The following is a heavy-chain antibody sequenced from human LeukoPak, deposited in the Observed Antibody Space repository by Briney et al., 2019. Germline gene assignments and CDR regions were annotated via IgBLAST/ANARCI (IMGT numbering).Heavy chain of an antibody. D-gene: IGHD2-15*01. CDR2: INWNGGST. Sequence: GGSLRLSCAASGFTFDDYGMSWVRQVPGKGLEWVSGINWNGGSTGYADSVKGRFTISRDNAKNSLYLQMNSLRAEDTAVYYCARDPQYCSGGSCYSFDYWGQGTLVTVSS. CDR1: GFTFDDYG. J-gene: IGHJ4*02. V-gene: IGHV3-20*04. CDR3: ARDPQYCSGGSCYSFDY.